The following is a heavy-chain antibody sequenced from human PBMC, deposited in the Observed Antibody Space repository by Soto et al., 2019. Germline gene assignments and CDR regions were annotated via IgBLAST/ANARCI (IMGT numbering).Heavy chain of an antibody. Sequence: TSETLSLTCTVSGGSISSYYWSWIRQPPGKGLEWIGYMYNTGSTVYNPSLKSRVTISVDTSKNQFSLKLNAVTAADTAVYYCARDLWGYCGTDCYPLDVWGQGTTVTVSS. V-gene: IGHV4-59*01. CDR3: ARDLWGYCGTDCYPLDV. CDR1: GGSISSYY. CDR2: MYNTGST. J-gene: IGHJ6*02. D-gene: IGHD2-21*02.